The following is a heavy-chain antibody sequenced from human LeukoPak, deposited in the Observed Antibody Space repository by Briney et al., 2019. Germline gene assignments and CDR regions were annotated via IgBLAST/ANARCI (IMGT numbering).Heavy chain of an antibody. CDR3: ARFHPYDSSGYYGPDY. V-gene: IGHV1-8*02. CDR2: MNPNSGNT. CDR1: GYTFTGYY. Sequence: ASVKVSCKASGYTFTGYYMHWVRQAPGQGLEWMGWMNPNSGNTGYAQKFQGRVTMTRNTSISTAYMELSSLRSEDTAVYYCARFHPYDSSGYYGPDYWGQGTLVTVSS. J-gene: IGHJ4*02. D-gene: IGHD3-22*01.